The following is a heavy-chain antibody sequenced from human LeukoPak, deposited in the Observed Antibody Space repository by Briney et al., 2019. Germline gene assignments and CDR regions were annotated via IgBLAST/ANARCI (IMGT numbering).Heavy chain of an antibody. V-gene: IGHV3-21*01. CDR3: ARDAYSSPSFDY. D-gene: IGHD6-19*01. CDR2: ITSSSNYI. J-gene: IGHJ4*02. CDR1: GFIFSSYT. Sequence: GGSLRLSCAVSGFIFSSYTMNWVRQAPGKGLEWVSSITSSSNYIYYADSVKGRFTISRDNAKNSLYLQMNSLRAEDTAVYYCARDAYSSPSFDYWGQGTLVTVSS.